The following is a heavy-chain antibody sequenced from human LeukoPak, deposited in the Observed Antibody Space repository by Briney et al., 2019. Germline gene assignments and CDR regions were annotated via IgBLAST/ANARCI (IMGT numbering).Heavy chain of an antibody. Sequence: GGTLRLSPAASGFTFSKAWMSWVRRAPGPGVKGVGRFESKTDGGTTDYAAPVKGRFTISRDDSKNTLYLQMNSLKTEDTAVYYCTTGVRCSSTSCYPVLPSFDYWGQGTLVTVSS. D-gene: IGHD2-2*01. J-gene: IGHJ4*02. CDR1: GFTFSKAW. V-gene: IGHV3-15*04. CDR3: TTGVRCSSTSCYPVLPSFDY. CDR2: FESKTDGGTT.